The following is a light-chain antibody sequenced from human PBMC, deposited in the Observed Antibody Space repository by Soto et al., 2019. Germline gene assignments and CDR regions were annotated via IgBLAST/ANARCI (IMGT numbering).Light chain of an antibody. CDR3: QHHNSYSQT. J-gene: IGKJ1*01. CDR2: GAY. CDR1: QSIRNY. Sequence: DIQMTQSPPTLSASVGDRVTITCRASQSIRNYLAWYQQMPGKAPKLLIYGAYNLQSGVPSRFSGSGSGTEFTLTISSLQPDDFATYFCQHHNSYSQTFGQGTKLEIK. V-gene: IGKV1-5*01.